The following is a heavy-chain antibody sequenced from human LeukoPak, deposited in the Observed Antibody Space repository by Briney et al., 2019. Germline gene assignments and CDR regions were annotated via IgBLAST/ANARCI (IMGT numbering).Heavy chain of an antibody. CDR3: VRDRRVTTPTEYYYYGLDV. J-gene: IGHJ6*02. CDR2: INPNNGGT. D-gene: IGHD4-17*01. Sequence: ASVKVSCTASGYTFTGYYMHWVRQAPGQGLEWMGRINPNNGGTTYAQKFQGRVTMTRGTSISTAYMEVSRLRFDDTAVYYCVRDRRVTTPTEYYYYGLDVWGQGTTVTVSS. CDR1: GYTFTGYY. V-gene: IGHV1-2*06.